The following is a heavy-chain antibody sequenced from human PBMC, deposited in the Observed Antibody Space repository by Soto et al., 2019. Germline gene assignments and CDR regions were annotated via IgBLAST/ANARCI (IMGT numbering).Heavy chain of an antibody. D-gene: IGHD2-15*01. CDR1: GFSFSSSW. Sequence: PGGSLRLSCVVSGFSFSSSWMHWVRQAPGKGLVWVSRINSDGSSTNYADSVKGRFTTSRDNAKNMLYLQMNSLKTEDTAVYYCTRDGPGCRGGSCYAAWGQGTLVTVSS. CDR3: TRDGPGCRGGSCYAA. CDR2: INSDGSST. J-gene: IGHJ5*02. V-gene: IGHV3-74*01.